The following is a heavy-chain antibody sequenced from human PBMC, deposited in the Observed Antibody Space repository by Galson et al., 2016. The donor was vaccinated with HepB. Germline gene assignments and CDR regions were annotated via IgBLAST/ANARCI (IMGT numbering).Heavy chain of an antibody. CDR1: GYTVSSDY. Sequence: SLRVSCAGSGYTVSSDYISWVRQAPGKGLEWVSVIYSRGSDYYADSVMGRFTTSTDNSNNTMDLQMNSLKAEDTAVYYCARDWGSSWCLHWGQGTLVTVSS. CDR3: ARDWGSSWCLH. J-gene: IGHJ4*02. CDR2: IYSRGSD. D-gene: IGHD6-13*01. V-gene: IGHV3-66*01.